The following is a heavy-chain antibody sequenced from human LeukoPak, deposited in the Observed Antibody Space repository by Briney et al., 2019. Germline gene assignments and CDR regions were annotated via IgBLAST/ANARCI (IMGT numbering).Heavy chain of an antibody. CDR3: ARGDLYCTSSSCYLL. D-gene: IGHD2-2*01. CDR1: GFAFSGTW. V-gene: IGHV3-21*01. CDR2: ISTSSSYI. Sequence: GGSLRLSCAGSGFAFSGTWLNWVRQAPGKGLEWVSSISTSSSYIYYADSVRGRFTISRDNAKNSLYLQMNSLRPEDTAVYYCARGDLYCTSSSCYLLWGQGTLVTVSS. J-gene: IGHJ4*02.